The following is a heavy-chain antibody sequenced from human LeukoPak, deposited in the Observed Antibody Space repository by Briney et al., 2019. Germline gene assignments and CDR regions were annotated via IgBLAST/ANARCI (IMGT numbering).Heavy chain of an antibody. D-gene: IGHD2-15*01. V-gene: IGHV3-23*01. Sequence: GGSLRLSCAASGFTFSDYVMSWVRQAPGKGLEWVSSIGGRGGSTYYAESAKGRFTISRDNSKSTLYLQLNSLGAEDTALYYCAKGCGGNCYSFSAWGQGTLVTVSS. CDR1: GFTFSDYV. CDR2: IGGRGGST. CDR3: AKGCGGNCYSFSA. J-gene: IGHJ5*02.